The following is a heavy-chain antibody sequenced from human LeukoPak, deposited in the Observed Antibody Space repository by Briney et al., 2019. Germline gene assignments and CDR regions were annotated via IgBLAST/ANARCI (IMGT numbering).Heavy chain of an antibody. CDR3: ARAMLSDDY. V-gene: IGHV3-66*02. CDR1: GFTVSSNY. Sequence: GGSLRLSCAAPGFTVSSNYMSWVRQAPGKGLEWVSVIYSGGSTYYADSVKGRFTISRDNSKNTLYLQMNSLRAEDTAVYFCARAMLSDDYWGQGTLVTVSS. CDR2: IYSGGST. D-gene: IGHD2-8*01. J-gene: IGHJ4*02.